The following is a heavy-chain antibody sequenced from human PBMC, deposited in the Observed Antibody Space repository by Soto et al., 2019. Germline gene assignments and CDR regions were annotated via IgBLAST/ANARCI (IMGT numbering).Heavy chain of an antibody. J-gene: IGHJ4*02. D-gene: IGHD1-26*01. Sequence: GGSLRLSCVASEFIFNTHWMSWVRQAPGKGLEWVASINQDGSAKKYGKSVESRFTISRDNDKNSLYLQMNSLRAEDTAVYYCARQKSGSPGAFDYWGQGTEVT. CDR3: ARQKSGSPGAFDY. CDR2: INQDGSAK. V-gene: IGHV3-7*01. CDR1: EFIFNTHW.